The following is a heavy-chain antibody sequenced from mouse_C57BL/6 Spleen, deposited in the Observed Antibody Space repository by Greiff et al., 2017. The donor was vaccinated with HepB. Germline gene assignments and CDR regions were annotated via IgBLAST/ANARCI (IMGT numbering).Heavy chain of an antibody. V-gene: IGHV1-82*01. Sequence: VMLVESGPELVKPGASVKISCKASGYAFSSSWMNWVKQRPGKGLEWIGRIYPGDGDTNYNGKFKGKATLTADKSSSTAYMQLSSLTSEDSAVYFCARDLLPQAWFAYWGQGTLVTVSA. CDR2: IYPGDGDT. D-gene: IGHD6-1*01. CDR1: GYAFSSSW. J-gene: IGHJ3*01. CDR3: ARDLLPQAWFAY.